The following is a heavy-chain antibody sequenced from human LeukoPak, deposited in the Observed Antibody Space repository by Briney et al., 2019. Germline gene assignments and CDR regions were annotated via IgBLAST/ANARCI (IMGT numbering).Heavy chain of an antibody. V-gene: IGHV3-74*01. CDR3: AKDVVTGTTGDY. D-gene: IGHD1-7*01. J-gene: IGHJ4*02. Sequence: GGSLRLSCAASGFTFSNYMMHWVRQAPGKGLVWVSRIKSDGITITYADSVKGRFTISRDNSKNTLYLQMNSLRAEDTAVYYCAKDVVTGTTGDYWGQRTLVTVSS. CDR2: IKSDGITI. CDR1: GFTFSNYM.